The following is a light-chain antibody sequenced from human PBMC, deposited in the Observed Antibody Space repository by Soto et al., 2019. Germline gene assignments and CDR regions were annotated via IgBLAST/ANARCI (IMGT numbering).Light chain of an antibody. CDR3: SSYTSSSTYV. CDR2: DVS. J-gene: IGLJ1*01. Sequence: QSVLTQPASVSGSPGQSIAISCIGSSSDVGGYNYVSWHQQHPGKAPKVVIYDVSSRPSGVSDRFSGSKSGNTASLTISGLQAEDEADYYCSSYTSSSTYVFGTGTKLTVL. V-gene: IGLV2-14*01. CDR1: SSDVGGYNY.